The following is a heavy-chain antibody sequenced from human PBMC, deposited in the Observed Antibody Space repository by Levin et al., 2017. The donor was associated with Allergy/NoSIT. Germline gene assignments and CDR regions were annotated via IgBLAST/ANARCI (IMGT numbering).Heavy chain of an antibody. CDR3: ARARDPFGPSNAFDI. J-gene: IGHJ3*02. Sequence: SETLSLTCAISGASVSSKSVAWNWIRQSPSRGLEWLGRTYYRSKWYNDYAVSVKSRITISPDTSKNQFSLQLNSVTPEDTAVFYCARARDPFGPSNAFDIWGQGTMVTVSS. CDR2: TYYRSKWYN. V-gene: IGHV6-1*01. D-gene: IGHD3-10*01. CDR1: GASVSSKSVA.